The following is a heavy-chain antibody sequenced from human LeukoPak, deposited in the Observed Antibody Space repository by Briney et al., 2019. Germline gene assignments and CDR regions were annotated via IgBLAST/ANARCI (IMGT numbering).Heavy chain of an antibody. Sequence: NSSEPLSLTCTVSGGSFSSYYWSWIRQPPGKGLEWIAYISYSGSTNYNPSLKSRVTISVDTSKNQFSLKLSSVTAADTAVYYCARASHDYGDYSHFDYWGQGSLVTVSS. D-gene: IGHD4-17*01. CDR2: ISYSGST. CDR1: GGSFSSYY. V-gene: IGHV4-59*01. CDR3: ARASHDYGDYSHFDY. J-gene: IGHJ4*02.